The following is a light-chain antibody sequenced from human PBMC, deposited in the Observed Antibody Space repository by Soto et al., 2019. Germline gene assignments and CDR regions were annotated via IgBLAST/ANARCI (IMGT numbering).Light chain of an antibody. CDR3: QQLNSYPIT. J-gene: IGKJ5*01. V-gene: IGKV1-9*01. Sequence: DIQLTQSPSFLSASVGDRVTITCRASQGISSYLAWYQQKPGKAPKLLIYAASTLQSGVPSRFSGSGSGTEFTLTIISLQPEDFATYYCQQLNSYPITFGQGTRLESK. CDR1: QGISSY. CDR2: AAS.